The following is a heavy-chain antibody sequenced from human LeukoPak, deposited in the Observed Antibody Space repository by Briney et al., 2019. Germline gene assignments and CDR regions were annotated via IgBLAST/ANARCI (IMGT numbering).Heavy chain of an antibody. J-gene: IGHJ4*02. V-gene: IGHV1-2*02. CDR1: GYTFTGYH. D-gene: IGHD3-9*01. CDR3: ARDWREWNYDTGLDY. CDR2: INPNSGGT. Sequence: GASVKDSCKASGYTFTGYHMHWVRQAPGQGLEWMGWINPNSGGTNYAQKFQGRVTMNRDTSISTAYMELSRLRSDDTAVYYCARDWREWNYDTGLDYWGQGTLVTVSS.